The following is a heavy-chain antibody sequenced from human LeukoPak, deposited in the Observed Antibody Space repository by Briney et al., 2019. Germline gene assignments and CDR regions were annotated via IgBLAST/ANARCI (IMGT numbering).Heavy chain of an antibody. CDR3: PRAAPNHWGSGEGAFDI. CDR1: GYTFTCHY. V-gene: IGHV1-46*01. D-gene: IGHD3-10*01. J-gene: IGHJ3*02. Sequence: ASVKVSCKASGYTFTCHYMHWLRQAPGQGLEWVGIINPSGHSTSYAQKYQGRETLNRDIHTSKAYIELTSLRSEETDVYDCPRAAPNHWGSGEGAFDIG. CDR2: INPSGHST.